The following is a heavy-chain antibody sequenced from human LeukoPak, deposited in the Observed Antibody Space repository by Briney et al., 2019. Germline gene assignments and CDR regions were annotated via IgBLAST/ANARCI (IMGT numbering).Heavy chain of an antibody. V-gene: IGHV3-7*01. D-gene: IGHD2-15*01. CDR3: ARDCGGGSCYGPYDAFDI. Sequence: GGSLRLSCAASGFTFSRYWMGWARQAPGKGLEWVATIKEDGGEKYYVDSVKGRFAISRDNAKNSLYLQMNSLRAEDTAVYYCARDCGGGSCYGPYDAFDIWGQGTMVTVSS. CDR1: GFTFSRYW. J-gene: IGHJ3*02. CDR2: IKEDGGEK.